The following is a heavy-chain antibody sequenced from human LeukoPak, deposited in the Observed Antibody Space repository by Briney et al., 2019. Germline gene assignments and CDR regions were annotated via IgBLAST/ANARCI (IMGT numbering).Heavy chain of an antibody. CDR1: GFTFSSYW. J-gene: IGHJ4*02. CDR2: INHSGST. D-gene: IGHD6-19*01. CDR3: ARLQQWLAIDY. V-gene: IGHV4-34*01. Sequence: GSLRLSCAASGFTFSSYWMHWVRQAPGKGLEWIGEINHSGSTNYNPSLKSRVTISVDTSKNQFSLKLSSVTAADTAVYYCARLQQWLAIDYWGQGTLVTVSS.